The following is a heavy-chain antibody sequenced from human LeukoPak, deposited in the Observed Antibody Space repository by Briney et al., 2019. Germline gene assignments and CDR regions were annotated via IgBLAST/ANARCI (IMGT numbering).Heavy chain of an antibody. CDR2: ISGGKT. Sequence: GGSLRLSCAASGFTFSSCAMSWVRQAPGKGLEWVSAISGGKTYYADSVKGRFIISRDNSKNTLYLQMNSLRAEDTAVYYCAKERRRSESIADYWGQGTLVTVSS. CDR3: AKERRRSESIADY. J-gene: IGHJ4*02. CDR1: GFTFSSCA. V-gene: IGHV3-23*01. D-gene: IGHD5-12*01.